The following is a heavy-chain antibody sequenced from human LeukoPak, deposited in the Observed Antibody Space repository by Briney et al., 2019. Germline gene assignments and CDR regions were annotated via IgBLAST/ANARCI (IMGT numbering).Heavy chain of an antibody. J-gene: IGHJ4*02. CDR3: ARGAGGWYLSVDY. CDR2: IWYDGSNE. V-gene: IGHV3-33*01. CDR1: GFTFGSYG. Sequence: AGGSLRLSCAASGFTFGSYGMHWVRQAPGKGLEWVAVIWYDGSNEYYADSVKGRFTISRDNSKNTLYLQMNNLRAEDTAVYYCARGAGGWYLSVDYWGQGTLVTVSS. D-gene: IGHD6-19*01.